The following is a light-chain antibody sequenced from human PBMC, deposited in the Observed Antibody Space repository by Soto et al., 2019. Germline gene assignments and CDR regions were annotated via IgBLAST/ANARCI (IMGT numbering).Light chain of an antibody. CDR1: SSDVGGYNY. CDR3: SSYTTSSTLI. CDR2: EVS. Sequence: QSALTQPASVSGSPGQSITISCTGTSSDVGGYNYVSWCQQHPGKAPKLIIYEVSYRPLGVSNRFSGSKSGNTASLTISGLQAEDEADYYCSSYTTSSTLIFGGGTKLTVL. J-gene: IGLJ2*01. V-gene: IGLV2-14*01.